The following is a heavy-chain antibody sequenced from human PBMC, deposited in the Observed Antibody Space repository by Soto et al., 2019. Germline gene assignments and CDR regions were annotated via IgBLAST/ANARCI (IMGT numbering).Heavy chain of an antibody. CDR1: GYTFTGYY. D-gene: IGHD1-7*01. Sequence: QVQLVQSGAELKKPGASVKVSCKGSGYTFTGYYIHWVRQTPGQGPEWMGEISPQTGGTKYAQKYQGRVPMTRDTSITTVYMELSNLSPDDTAVYYCGRGRRGELVIFYWGQGTLVTVSS. CDR2: ISPQTGGT. V-gene: IGHV1-2*02. J-gene: IGHJ4*02. CDR3: GRGRRGELVIFY.